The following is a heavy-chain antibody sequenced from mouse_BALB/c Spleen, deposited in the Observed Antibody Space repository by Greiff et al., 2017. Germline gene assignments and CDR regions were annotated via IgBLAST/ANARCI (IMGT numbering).Heavy chain of an antibody. CDR3: ARSRDPYAMDY. J-gene: IGHJ4*01. Sequence: EVQLQQSGAELVKPGASVKLSCTASGFNIKDTYMHWVKQRPEQGLEWIGRIDPANGNTKYDPKFQGKATITADTSSNTAYLQLSSLTSEDTAVYYCARSRDPYAMDYWGQGTSVTVSS. CDR2: IDPANGNT. V-gene: IGHV14-3*02. CDR1: GFNIKDTY.